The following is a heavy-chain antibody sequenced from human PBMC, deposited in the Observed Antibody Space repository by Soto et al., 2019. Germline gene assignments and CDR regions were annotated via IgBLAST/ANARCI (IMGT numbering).Heavy chain of an antibody. Sequence: QVQLQESGPRLVKPSETLSLTCTVSGGSISSYFWAWIRQPPGKGLEWIGQISYSGSSQFTTPPSSGVTISADTSKNQFSLRLTSVTAADTAVYYCARVREGVDYWGQGTLVTVSS. CDR2: ISYSGSS. J-gene: IGHJ4*02. CDR1: GGSISSYF. V-gene: IGHV4-59*01. D-gene: IGHD1-26*01. CDR3: ARVREGVDY.